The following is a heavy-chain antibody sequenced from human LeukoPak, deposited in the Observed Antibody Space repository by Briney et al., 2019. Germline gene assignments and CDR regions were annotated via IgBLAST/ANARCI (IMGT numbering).Heavy chain of an antibody. D-gene: IGHD6-13*01. CDR3: ARDFRGTLAAAGPYFDY. CDR2: IDGTSTNI. CDR1: GFTFWNYR. Sequence: GESLRLSCATSGFTFWNYRMNWVRKAPGKGLEWVSSIDGTSTNIYYADSLKGRFTISRDNAKNSVYLQMSSLRAEDMAVYYCARDFRGTLAAAGPYFDYWGQGTLVTVSS. J-gene: IGHJ4*02. V-gene: IGHV3-21*01.